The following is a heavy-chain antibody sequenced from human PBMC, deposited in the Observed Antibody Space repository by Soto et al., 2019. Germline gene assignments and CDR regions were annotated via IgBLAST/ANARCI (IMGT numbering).Heavy chain of an antibody. CDR1: GGSISSGGYY. Sequence: PSETLSLTCTVSGGSISSGGYYWSWIRQHPGKGLEWIGYIYYSGSTYYNPSLKSRVTISVDTSKNQFSLKLSSVTAADTAVYYCARGDMITFGGVIAFYLDYWGQGTLVTSPQ. D-gene: IGHD3-16*02. CDR3: ARGDMITFGGVIAFYLDY. V-gene: IGHV4-31*03. CDR2: IYYSGST. J-gene: IGHJ4*02.